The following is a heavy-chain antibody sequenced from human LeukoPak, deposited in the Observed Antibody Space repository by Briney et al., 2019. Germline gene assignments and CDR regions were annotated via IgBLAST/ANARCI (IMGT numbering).Heavy chain of an antibody. CDR2: IKQDGSET. V-gene: IGHV3-7*01. D-gene: IGHD4-23*01. J-gene: IGHJ4*02. CDR1: GFTFSNYW. Sequence: PGGSLRLSCAASGFTFSNYWMSCVRQAPGKGLEWVANIKQDGSETYYVDSVKGRFTVSRDNSKKTVSLQMHSLRREDTAVYYCVKDLLQWYKFDSWGQGTLVIVSS. CDR3: VKDLLQWYKFDS.